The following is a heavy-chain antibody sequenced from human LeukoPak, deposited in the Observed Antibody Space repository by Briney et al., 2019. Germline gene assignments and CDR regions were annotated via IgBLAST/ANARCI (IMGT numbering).Heavy chain of an antibody. CDR1: GGSISSYY. J-gene: IGHJ4*02. CDR3: ARAADCGGDCYFVDY. Sequence: ASETLSLTCTVSGGSISSYYWSWIRQPPGKGLEWIGYIYYSGSTNYNPSLKGRVTISVDTSKNQFSLKLSSVTAADTAVYYCARAADCGGDCYFVDYWGQGTLVTVSS. CDR2: IYYSGST. V-gene: IGHV4-59*01. D-gene: IGHD2-21*01.